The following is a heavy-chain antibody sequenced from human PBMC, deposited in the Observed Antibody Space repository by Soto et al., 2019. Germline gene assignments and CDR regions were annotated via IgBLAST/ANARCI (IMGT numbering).Heavy chain of an antibody. V-gene: IGHV4-59*01. J-gene: IGHJ6*02. CDR3: ARGYCSSTSCRYYYYGMDV. CDR2: IYYSGST. CDR1: GGSISSYY. Sequence: TSETLSLTCTVSGGSISSYYWSWIRQPPGKGLEWIGYIYYSGSTNYNPSLKSRVTISVDTSKNQFSLKLSSVTAADTAVYYCARGYCSSTSCRYYYYGMDVWGQGTTVTVSS. D-gene: IGHD2-2*01.